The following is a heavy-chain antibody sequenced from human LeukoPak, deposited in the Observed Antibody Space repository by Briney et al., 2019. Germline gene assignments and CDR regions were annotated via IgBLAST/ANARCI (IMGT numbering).Heavy chain of an antibody. CDR3: AKEGQQLVFYYFDY. D-gene: IGHD6-13*01. Sequence: PGGSLRLSCAASGFTFSSHSMNWVRQAPGKGLEWVSSISPSGNYIYYADSVEGRFTISRDNSKNTLYLQMNSLRAEDTAVYYCAKEGQQLVFYYFDYWGQGTLVTVSS. CDR1: GFTFSSHS. J-gene: IGHJ4*02. CDR2: ISPSGNYI. V-gene: IGHV3-21*04.